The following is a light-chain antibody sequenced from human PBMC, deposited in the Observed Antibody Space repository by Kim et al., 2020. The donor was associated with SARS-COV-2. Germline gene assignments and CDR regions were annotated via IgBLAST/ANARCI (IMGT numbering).Light chain of an antibody. V-gene: IGKV3-15*01. CDR1: QDVGMH. J-gene: IGKJ2*03. CDR2: NAS. Sequence: IEMTQSPATLSVSPGERATLSCRTSQDVGMHLAWYQQKPGQAPRLFIYNASRRATGVSGRFSGSGSGTEFTLTITSLQPEDFAVYYCQQYNNWPPEYSFGQGTKVDIK. CDR3: QQYNNWPPEYS.